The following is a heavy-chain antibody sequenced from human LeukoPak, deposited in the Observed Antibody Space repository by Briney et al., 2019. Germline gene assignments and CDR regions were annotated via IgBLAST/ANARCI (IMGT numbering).Heavy chain of an antibody. CDR1: GFTFSTYN. V-gene: IGHV3-48*04. Sequence: GGSLRLSCAASGFTFSTYNMNWVRQAPGKGLEWVSYISSSDNTIHYADSVKGRFTISRDNAKNSLYLQMNSLRAEDTAVYYCARGHRGPGAFDIWGQGTMVTVSS. D-gene: IGHD6-25*01. CDR3: ARGHRGPGAFDI. J-gene: IGHJ3*02. CDR2: ISSSDNTI.